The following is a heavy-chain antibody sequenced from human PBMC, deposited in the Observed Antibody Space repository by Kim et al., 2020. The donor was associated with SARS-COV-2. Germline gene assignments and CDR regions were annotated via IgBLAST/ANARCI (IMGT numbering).Heavy chain of an antibody. CDR1: GFTFSAYA. J-gene: IGHJ1*01. V-gene: IGHV3-23*01. CDR2: ISGSDGTT. D-gene: IGHD3-22*01. CDR3: AKHFGSSGSEFHH. Sequence: GGSLRLSCAASGFTFSAYAMGWVRQAPGKGPEWVSGISGSDGTTYYADSVKGRFIISRDNSKNTLHLQMNSLRAEDTAIYYCAKHFGSSGSEFHHWGQGTLVTVSS.